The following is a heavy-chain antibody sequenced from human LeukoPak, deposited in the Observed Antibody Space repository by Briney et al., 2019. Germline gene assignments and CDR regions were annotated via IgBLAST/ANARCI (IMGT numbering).Heavy chain of an antibody. CDR2: IRYDGSSK. CDR1: GFTLTSYG. Sequence: GGSLRLSCAASGFTLTSYGMHWVRQAPGKGLEWVAFIRYDGSSKHYADSVKGRFTISRDNSKNTLYLQMNSLRAEDTAVYYCARDPSGWYWDGMDVWSQGTTVTVSS. D-gene: IGHD6-19*01. V-gene: IGHV3-30*02. J-gene: IGHJ6*02. CDR3: ARDPSGWYWDGMDV.